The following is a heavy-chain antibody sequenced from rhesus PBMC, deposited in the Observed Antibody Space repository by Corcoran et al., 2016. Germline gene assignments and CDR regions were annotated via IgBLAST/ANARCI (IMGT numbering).Heavy chain of an antibody. D-gene: IGHD3-9*01. V-gene: IGHV3-59*01. CDR3: AGGRVPHGFSGWRFDV. CDR1: GFTFSDHY. CDR2: ISYTGGST. J-gene: IGHJ5-1*01. Sequence: EVQLVESGGGLAQPGGSLRLSCAASGFTFSDHYMHLVRQASGKGLEGVSGISYTGGSTWYAEAVKGRFTISRENAKNTLYLQMDSLRAEDTAVYYCAGGRVPHGFSGWRFDVWGPGVLVTVSS.